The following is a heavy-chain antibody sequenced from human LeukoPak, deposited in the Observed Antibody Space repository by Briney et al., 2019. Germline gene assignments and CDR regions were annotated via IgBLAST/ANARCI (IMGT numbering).Heavy chain of an antibody. V-gene: IGHV3-23*01. J-gene: IGHJ4*02. CDR2: ISASSGST. Sequence: GGSLRLSCAASGYTFGSYGMSWVRQAPGKGLEWVSGISASSGSTYYADSVKGRFTISRDNSKNTLFLQMNSLRAEDTAVYYCAKVDRRSDLPYYFDYWGQGTLVTVSS. CDR1: GYTFGSYG. CDR3: AKVDRRSDLPYYFDY.